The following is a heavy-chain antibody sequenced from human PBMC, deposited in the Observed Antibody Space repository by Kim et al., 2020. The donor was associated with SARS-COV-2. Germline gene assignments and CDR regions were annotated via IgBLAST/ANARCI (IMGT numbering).Heavy chain of an antibody. Sequence: GGSLRLSCATSGFTFSSYAMHWVRQAPGKGLEWVAVIWYDGSNKYYATSVKGRFTISRDDSKNTLYLQMDSLRAEDTATYYCAREGVDITVVGMSDVWG. CDR3: AREGVDITVVGMSDV. CDR2: IWYDGSNK. D-gene: IGHD5-12*01. J-gene: IGHJ6*02. V-gene: IGHV3-33*01. CDR1: GFTFSSYA.